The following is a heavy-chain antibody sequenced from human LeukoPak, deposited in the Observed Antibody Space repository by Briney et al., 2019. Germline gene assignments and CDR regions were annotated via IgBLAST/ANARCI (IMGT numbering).Heavy chain of an antibody. CDR3: TRGGPYSSSWYGYYYYMDV. Sequence: ASVKVSCKASGGTFSSYAISWVRQAPGQGLEWMGGIIPIFGTANYAQKFQGRVTITADKSTSTAYMELSSLRSEDTAVYYCTRGGPYSSSWYGYYYYMDVWGKGTTVTISS. D-gene: IGHD6-13*01. CDR1: GGTFSSYA. CDR2: IIPIFGTA. V-gene: IGHV1-69*06. J-gene: IGHJ6*03.